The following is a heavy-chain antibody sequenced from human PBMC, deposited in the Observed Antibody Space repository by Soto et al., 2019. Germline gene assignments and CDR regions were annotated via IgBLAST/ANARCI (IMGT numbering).Heavy chain of an antibody. J-gene: IGHJ4*02. V-gene: IGHV3-33*01. CDR1: GFTFSSYG. D-gene: IGHD6-25*01. CDR2: IWYDGSNK. CDR3: GRSTPRGSSGNPAFDY. Sequence: QVQLVESGGGVVQPGRSLRLSCAASGFTFSSYGMHWVRQAPGKGLEWVAVIWYDGSNKYYADSVKGRFTISRDNSKHTLYLQLNSVRAEDTAVYYCGRSTPRGSSGNPAFDYWGQGPLVTVSS.